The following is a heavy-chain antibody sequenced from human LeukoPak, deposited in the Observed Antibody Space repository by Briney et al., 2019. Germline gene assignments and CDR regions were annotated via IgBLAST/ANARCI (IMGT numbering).Heavy chain of an antibody. V-gene: IGHV4-4*07. D-gene: IGHD2-15*01. CDR1: GGSVSSYY. CDR3: ARGGGYCSGGSCYGY. CDR2: IYTSGST. J-gene: IGHJ4*02. Sequence: SETLSLTCTVSGGSVSSYYWSWIRQPAGKGLEWIGRIYTSGSTHYNPSLKSRVTMSVDTSKNQFSLKLSSVTAADTAVYYCARGGGYCSGGSCYGYWGQGTLVTVSS.